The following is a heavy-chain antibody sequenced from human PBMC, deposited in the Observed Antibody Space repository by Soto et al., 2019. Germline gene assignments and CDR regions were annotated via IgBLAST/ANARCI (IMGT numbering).Heavy chain of an antibody. D-gene: IGHD2-21*01. J-gene: IGHJ1*01. CDR1: GFTFSTYY. CDR2: MNQDGSEK. CDR3: ARRALSGDADC. Sequence: PGGSLRLSCAAFGFTFSTYYMSWVRQAPGKGLEWVANMNQDGSEKYYVDSVKGRFTISRDNTKNIVYLQMNSLSADDSAVYYCARRALSGDADCWGQGTRVTVPQ. V-gene: IGHV3-7*03.